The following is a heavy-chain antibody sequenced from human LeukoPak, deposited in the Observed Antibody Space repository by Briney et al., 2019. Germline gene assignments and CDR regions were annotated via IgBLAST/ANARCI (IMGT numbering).Heavy chain of an antibody. D-gene: IGHD1-26*01. Sequence: RGALRLSRAAPVFSLKNYTTSWGRAAPEGGPGRVLSRRDDGETFYADSVKGRFTLSRDDSRNTVYLQLNNLRVEDTAIYYCAKASGVSNADAVWWGQGTQVTVSS. CDR2: RRDDGET. CDR3: AKASGVSNADAVW. J-gene: IGHJ4*02. CDR1: VFSLKNYT. V-gene: IGHV3-23*01.